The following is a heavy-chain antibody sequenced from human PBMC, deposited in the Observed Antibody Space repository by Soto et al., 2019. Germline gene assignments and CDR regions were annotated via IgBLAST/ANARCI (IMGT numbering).Heavy chain of an antibody. Sequence: SVSNACMNWVRQAPGKGLEWVGRIKRKTDGGTTDYAAPVKGRFTISRDDSKHTLYLQMNSLKTEATALYYCTTLKGIDFWSATYGMDVWGQGTTVTVSS. CDR3: TTLKGIDFWSATYGMDV. CDR1: SVSNAC. CDR2: IKRKTDGGTT. J-gene: IGHJ6*02. V-gene: IGHV3-15*07. D-gene: IGHD3-3*01.